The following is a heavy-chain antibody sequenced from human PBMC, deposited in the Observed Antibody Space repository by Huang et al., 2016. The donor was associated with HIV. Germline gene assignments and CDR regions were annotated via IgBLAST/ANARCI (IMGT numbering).Heavy chain of an antibody. J-gene: IGHJ2*01. D-gene: IGHD6-13*01. Sequence: QVQLQQWGAGLLKPSETLSLTCAVYGGSVSGHYWSWIRQPPGKGLEWIAEINDNGYTNYNPSLTIRVTISVHTSRNQFSLKLNSVTAADAAVYYCARASWYEPRSWYFGLWGRGTLVTVSS. CDR3: ARASWYEPRSWYFGL. CDR2: INDNGYT. CDR1: GGSVSGHY. V-gene: IGHV4-34*01.